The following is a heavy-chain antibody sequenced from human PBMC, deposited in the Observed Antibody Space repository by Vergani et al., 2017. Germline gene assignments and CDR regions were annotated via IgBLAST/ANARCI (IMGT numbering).Heavy chain of an antibody. CDR3: AKAGSYDFWSGYWY. Sequence: QVQLQESGPGLVKPSQTLSLTCTVSGGSISSGDYYWSWSRQPPGKGLEWIGYIYYSGSTYYNPSLKSLITISVDTSKNQFSLKLSSVTAAATAVYYCAKAGSYDFWSGYWYWGQGTLVTVSS. J-gene: IGHJ4*02. V-gene: IGHV4-30-4*01. CDR1: GGSISSGDYY. D-gene: IGHD3-3*01. CDR2: IYYSGST.